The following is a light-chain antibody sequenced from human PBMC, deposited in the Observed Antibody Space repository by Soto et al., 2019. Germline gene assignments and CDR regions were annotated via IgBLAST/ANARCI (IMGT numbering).Light chain of an antibody. CDR3: SSYAGRTLYV. Sequence: QSALTQPPSASGSPGQSVTISCTGTSSDVGGYDYVSWYQQRPGKAPKLLIHEVTKRPSGVPDRFSGSKSDNTASLTVSGLQAEDEADYYCSSYAGRTLYVFGTGTRSPS. V-gene: IGLV2-8*01. CDR2: EVT. J-gene: IGLJ1*01. CDR1: SSDVGGYDY.